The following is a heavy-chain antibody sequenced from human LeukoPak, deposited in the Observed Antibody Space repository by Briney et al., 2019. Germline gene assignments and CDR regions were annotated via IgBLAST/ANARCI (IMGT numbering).Heavy chain of an antibody. Sequence: SSQTLSLTCTVSGGSISSGSYYWSWIRQPAGKGLEWIGRIYTSGSTNYNPSLKSRVTMSIDTSMNQFSLKLSSVTAADTAVYYCARDGGSGWYNYWGQGTLVTVSS. CDR1: GGSISSGSYY. J-gene: IGHJ4*02. D-gene: IGHD6-19*01. CDR2: IYTSGST. CDR3: ARDGGSGWYNY. V-gene: IGHV4-61*02.